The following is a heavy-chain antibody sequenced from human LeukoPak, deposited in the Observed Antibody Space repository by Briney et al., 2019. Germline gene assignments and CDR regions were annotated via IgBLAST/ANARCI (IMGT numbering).Heavy chain of an antibody. CDR1: GGTFSSYA. V-gene: IGHV1-69*13. CDR3: ARDRGYSYGHDLYYYYGMDV. J-gene: IGHJ6*02. Sequence: ASVKVSCKASGGTFSSYAISWVRQAPGQGLEWMGGIIPIFGTANYAQKFQGRVTITADESTSTAYMELSSLRSEDTAVYYCARDRGYSYGHDLYYYYGMDVWGQGTTVTVSS. CDR2: IIPIFGTA. D-gene: IGHD5-18*01.